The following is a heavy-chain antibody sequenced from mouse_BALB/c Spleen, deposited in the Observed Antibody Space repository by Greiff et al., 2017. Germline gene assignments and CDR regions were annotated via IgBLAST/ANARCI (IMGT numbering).Heavy chain of an antibody. V-gene: IGHV3-2*02. D-gene: IGHD2-2*01. CDR3: AREGVYYGYEARGSMDY. CDR1: GYSITSDYA. CDR2: ISYSGST. Sequence: EVQLVESGPGLVKPSQSLSLTCTVTGYSITSDYAWNWIRQFPGNKLEWMGYISYSGSTSYNPSLKSRISITRDTSKNQFFLQLNSVTTEDTATYYCAREGVYYGYEARGSMDYWGQGTSVTVSS. J-gene: IGHJ4*01.